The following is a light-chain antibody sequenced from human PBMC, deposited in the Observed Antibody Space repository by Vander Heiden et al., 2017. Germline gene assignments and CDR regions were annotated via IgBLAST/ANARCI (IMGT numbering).Light chain of an antibody. J-gene: IGLJ3*02. CDR1: NIGSNS. V-gene: IGLV3-21*03. CDR3: QVWDSSSDHWV. Sequence: SYVLTQPPSVSVAPGKTARITCGGNNIGSNSLHWYQQKPGQVPVLAVYDDSDRPSGIPERFSGSNSGNTATLTISRVEAGDEADYSCQVWDSSSDHWVFGGGTKLTVL. CDR2: DDS.